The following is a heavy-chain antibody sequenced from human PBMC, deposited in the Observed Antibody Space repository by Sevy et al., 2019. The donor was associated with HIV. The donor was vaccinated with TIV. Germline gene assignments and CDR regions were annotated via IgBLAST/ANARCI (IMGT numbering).Heavy chain of an antibody. D-gene: IGHD5-12*01. CDR2: IYYTGST. CDR1: GGSISTYY. Sequence: SETLSLTCTVSGGSISTYYWSWIRQPPGKGLEYIGYIYYTGSTNYNPSLKSRVTISVDTSKNQFSLKLRSVTAVDTALYYCARAPPVRSGDDSLNWFDPWGRGTLVTVSS. V-gene: IGHV4-59*01. J-gene: IGHJ5*02. CDR3: ARAPPVRSGDDSLNWFDP.